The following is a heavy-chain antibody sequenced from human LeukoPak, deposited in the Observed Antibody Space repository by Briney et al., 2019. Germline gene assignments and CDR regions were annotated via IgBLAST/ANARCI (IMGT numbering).Heavy chain of an antibody. CDR2: IYPGDSDT. V-gene: IGHV5-51*01. J-gene: IGHJ6*03. Sequence: GESLKISCKGSGYSFTSYWIGWVRQMPGKGLEWMGIIYPGDSDTRYSPSFQGQVTISADKSISTAYLQWSSLKGSDTAMYYCARSRVVAATGENYYYYMDVWGKGTTVTVSS. CDR3: ARSRVVAATGENYYYYMDV. CDR1: GYSFTSYW. D-gene: IGHD2-15*01.